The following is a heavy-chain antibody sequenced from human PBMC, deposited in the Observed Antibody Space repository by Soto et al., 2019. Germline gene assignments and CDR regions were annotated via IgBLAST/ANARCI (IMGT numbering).Heavy chain of an antibody. Sequence: QVQLVQSGAEVKKPGASVKVSCKASGDTFTDYYIHWVRQTPGQGLEWMGTVNPSGGHTTYAQHFLGRMTMTRDTSTSTLYMELTSLTSEDTAVYYCARGGHVVVVTAALDYWGQGTLVTVSS. CDR1: GDTFTDYY. V-gene: IGHV1-46*01. CDR3: ARGGHVVVVTAALDY. D-gene: IGHD2-21*02. CDR2: VNPSGGHT. J-gene: IGHJ4*02.